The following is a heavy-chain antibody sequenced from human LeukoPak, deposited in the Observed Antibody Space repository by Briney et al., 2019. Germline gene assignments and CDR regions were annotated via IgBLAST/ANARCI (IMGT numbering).Heavy chain of an antibody. V-gene: IGHV1-8*01. D-gene: IGHD3-3*01. Sequence: EASVKVSCKASGYTFTSYDINWVRQATGQGLEWMGWMNPNSGNTGYAQKFQGRVTMTRNTSMSTAYMELSSLRSEDTAVYYCARGEKGFLEWFYYWGQGTLVTVSS. CDR1: GYTFTSYD. CDR3: ARGEKGFLEWFYY. CDR2: MNPNSGNT. J-gene: IGHJ4*02.